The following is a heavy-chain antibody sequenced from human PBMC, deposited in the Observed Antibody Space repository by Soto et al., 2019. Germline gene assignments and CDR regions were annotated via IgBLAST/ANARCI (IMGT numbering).Heavy chain of an antibody. CDR1: GGSISSGGYY. Sequence: PSETLSLTCTVSGGSISSGGYYWSWIRQHPGKGLEWIGYIYYSGSTYYNPSLKSRVTISVDTSKNQFSLKLSSVTAADTAVYYCARDSNSGSYYGWFDPWGQGTLVTVSS. CDR3: ARDSNSGSYYGWFDP. V-gene: IGHV4-31*03. CDR2: IYYSGST. J-gene: IGHJ5*02. D-gene: IGHD1-26*01.